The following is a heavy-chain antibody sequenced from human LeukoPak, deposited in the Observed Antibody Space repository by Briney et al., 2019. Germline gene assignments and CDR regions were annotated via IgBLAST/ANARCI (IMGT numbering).Heavy chain of an antibody. D-gene: IGHD4-17*01. CDR1: GYTFTGYY. CDR2: INPNSGGT. V-gene: IGHV1-2*02. Sequence: ASVKVSCKASGYTFTGYYMHWVRQAPGQGLEWMGWINPNSGGTNYAQKFQGRVTMTRDTSISTAHMELSRLRSDDTAVYYCARSSGDYDFAFDIWGQGTMVTVSS. J-gene: IGHJ3*02. CDR3: ARSSGDYDFAFDI.